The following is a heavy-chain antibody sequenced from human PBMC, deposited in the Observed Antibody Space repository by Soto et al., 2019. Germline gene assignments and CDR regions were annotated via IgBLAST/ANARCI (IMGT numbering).Heavy chain of an antibody. CDR3: ACVPTHPNPSDIVATSPDNWFDP. J-gene: IGHJ5*02. V-gene: IGHV1-2*04. D-gene: IGHD5-12*01. CDR2: IIPNSGGT. Sequence: GASVKVSCKASGGTFSSYAISWVRQAPGQGLEWMGGIIPNSGGTNYAQKFQGWVTMTRDTSISTAYMELSRLRPDDTAVYYCACVPTHPNPSDIVATSPDNWFDPGGQGTLVTVSS. CDR1: GGTFSSYA.